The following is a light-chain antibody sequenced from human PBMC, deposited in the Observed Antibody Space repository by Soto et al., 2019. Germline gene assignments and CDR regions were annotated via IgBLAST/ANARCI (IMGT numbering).Light chain of an antibody. Sequence: DIQMTQSPSSLSASVGDRVTISCRSSQNIHKYLNWYQQRPGKAPNLLVYEATSLETGLSLKFSGSGSETEFTLTINSLQPEDFATYYCQQSFVSPWTFGQGTNIEI. CDR1: QNIHKY. J-gene: IGKJ1*01. V-gene: IGKV1-39*01. CDR2: EAT. CDR3: QQSFVSPWT.